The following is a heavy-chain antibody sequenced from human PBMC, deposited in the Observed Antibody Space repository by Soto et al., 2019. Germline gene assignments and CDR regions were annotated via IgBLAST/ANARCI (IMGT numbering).Heavy chain of an antibody. CDR3: ARDSTPYCGGDCYSGY. V-gene: IGHV3-30-3*01. CDR1: GFTFSSYA. D-gene: IGHD2-21*02. Sequence: QVQLVESGGGVVQPGRSLRLSCAASGFTFSSYAMHWVRQAPGKGLEWVAVISYDGSNKYYADSVKGRFTISRDNSKNTLYLQMNSLRAEDKAVYYCARDSTPYCGGDCYSGYWGQGTMVTVSS. J-gene: IGHJ4*02. CDR2: ISYDGSNK.